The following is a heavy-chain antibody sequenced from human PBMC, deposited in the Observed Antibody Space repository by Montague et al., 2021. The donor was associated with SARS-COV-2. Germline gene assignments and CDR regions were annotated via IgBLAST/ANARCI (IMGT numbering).Heavy chain of an antibody. CDR3: ARMIVQHAGMDV. V-gene: IGHV4-38-2*02. D-gene: IGHD3-22*01. J-gene: IGHJ6*02. CDR1: GYSISGGYY. CDR2: IYHSGST. Sequence: SETLSLTCTVSGYSISGGYYWGWIRQPPGKGLEWIGSIYHSGSTCYNPSLNSRVSISVDTSNNQFSLRLSSVTAADTAVYYCARMIVQHAGMDVWGQGTTVTVSS.